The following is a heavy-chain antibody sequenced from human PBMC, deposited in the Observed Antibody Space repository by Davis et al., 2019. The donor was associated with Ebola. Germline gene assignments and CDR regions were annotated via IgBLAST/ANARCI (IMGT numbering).Heavy chain of an antibody. Sequence: GSLRLSCAASGFTFYRYEMNWVRQAPGKGLEWIGDIFYNGITNYNPSLKSRLTISIDTSTNQFSLKLRSVTAADTAMYYCARANTGMVPPEIDSWGQGTKVTVSS. V-gene: IGHV4-59*01. CDR1: GFTFYRYE. J-gene: IGHJ4*02. D-gene: IGHD5-18*01. CDR2: IFYNGIT. CDR3: ARANTGMVPPEIDS.